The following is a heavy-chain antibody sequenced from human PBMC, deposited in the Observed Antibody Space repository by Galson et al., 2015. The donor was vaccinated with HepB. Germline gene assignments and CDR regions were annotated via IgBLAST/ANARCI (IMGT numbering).Heavy chain of an antibody. CDR3: ARLRGGLLWFGEHDLDY. D-gene: IGHD3-10*01. CDR1: GYSFTSYW. CDR2: IDPSDSYT. Sequence: QSGAEVKKPGESLRISCKGSGYSFTSYWISWVRQMPGKGLEWMGRIDPSDSYTNYSPSFQGHVTISADKSISTAYLQWSSLKASDTAMYYCARLRGGLLWFGEHDLDYWGQGTLVTVSS. J-gene: IGHJ4*02. V-gene: IGHV5-10-1*01.